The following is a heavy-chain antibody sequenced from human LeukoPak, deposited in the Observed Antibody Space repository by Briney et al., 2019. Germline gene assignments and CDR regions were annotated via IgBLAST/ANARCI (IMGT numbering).Heavy chain of an antibody. CDR1: GFTYSSYW. V-gene: IGHV3-73*01. Sequence: GGSLRLSCVASGFTYSSYWMHWVRQASGKGLEWVGRIGSTTNNYATAYAASVKGRFTISRDDSENTAYLQMNSLKTEDTAVYYCATDPSAVAGTAHWGQGTLVAVSS. CDR2: IGSTTNNYAT. CDR3: ATDPSAVAGTAH. J-gene: IGHJ4*02. D-gene: IGHD6-19*01.